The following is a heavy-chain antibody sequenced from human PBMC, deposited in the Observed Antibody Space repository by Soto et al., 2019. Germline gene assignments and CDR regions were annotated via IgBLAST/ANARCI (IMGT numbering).Heavy chain of an antibody. V-gene: IGHV4-59*01. CDR2: IYYSGST. CDR1: GGSIIGYC. J-gene: IGHJ4*02. Sequence: SETMSVTCPVSGGSIIGYCGSWIRKNTGKGLEWIGYIYYSGSTNYNPSLKSRVTISVDTSKNQFSLKLSSVTAADTAVYSCARERGSSGWYDYWGQGTLVTVSS. D-gene: IGHD6-19*01. CDR3: ARERGSSGWYDY.